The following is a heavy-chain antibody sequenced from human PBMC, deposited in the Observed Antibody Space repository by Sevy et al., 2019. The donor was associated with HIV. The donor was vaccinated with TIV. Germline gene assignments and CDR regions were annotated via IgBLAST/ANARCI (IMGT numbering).Heavy chain of an antibody. Sequence: GGSLRLSCAASGFTFSSYAMHWGRQAPGKGLEWVAVISYDGSNKYYADSVKGRFTISRDNSKNTLYLQMNSLRAEDTAVYYCARGGTSEIYYYYYGMDVWGQGTTVTVSS. CDR3: ARGGTSEIYYYYYGMDV. J-gene: IGHJ6*02. V-gene: IGHV3-30-3*01. CDR2: ISYDGSNK. CDR1: GFTFSSYA. D-gene: IGHD2-2*01.